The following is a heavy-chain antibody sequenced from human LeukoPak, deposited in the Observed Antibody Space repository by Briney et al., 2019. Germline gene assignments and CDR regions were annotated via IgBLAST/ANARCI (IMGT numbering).Heavy chain of an antibody. V-gene: IGHV1-69*13. D-gene: IGHD3-10*01. J-gene: IGHJ4*02. CDR1: GGTFSSYA. CDR3: ARAGLWFGELLSPFDY. Sequence: SVKLSCKASGGTFSSYAISWVRQAPGQGLEWMGGIIPIFGTANYAQKFQGRVTITADESTSTAYMELSSLRSEDTAVYYCARAGLWFGELLSPFDYWGQGTLVTVSS. CDR2: IIPIFGTA.